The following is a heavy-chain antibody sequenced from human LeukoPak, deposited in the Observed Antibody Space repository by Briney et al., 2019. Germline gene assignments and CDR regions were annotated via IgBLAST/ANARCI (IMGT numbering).Heavy chain of an antibody. CDR1: GYTFTSYG. J-gene: IGHJ4*02. D-gene: IGHD3-10*01. CDR2: ISAYNGNT. Sequence: ASVKVSCKASGYTFTSYGISWVRRAPGQGLEWMGWISAYNGNTNYAQKLQGRVTMTTDTSTSTAYMELRSLRSDDTAVYYCAITPIYYGSGSYSVYWGQGTLVTVSS. V-gene: IGHV1-18*01. CDR3: AITPIYYGSGSYSVY.